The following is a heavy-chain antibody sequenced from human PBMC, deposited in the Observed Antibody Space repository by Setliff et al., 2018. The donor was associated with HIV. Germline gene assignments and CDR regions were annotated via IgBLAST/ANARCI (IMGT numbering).Heavy chain of an antibody. D-gene: IGHD6-19*01. J-gene: IGHJ4*02. Sequence: SETLSLTCIVSGVSTISSSSSYYWGWIRQPPGKGLEWIGDVSHTGSTNYNPSLKSRITISADTPKNQFSLKLSSVTAADTAVYYCARSLLPSITVAGTIGYWGQGSLVTVSS. CDR3: ARSLLPSITVAGTIGY. CDR1: GVSTISSSSSYY. V-gene: IGHV4-39*07. CDR2: VSHTGST.